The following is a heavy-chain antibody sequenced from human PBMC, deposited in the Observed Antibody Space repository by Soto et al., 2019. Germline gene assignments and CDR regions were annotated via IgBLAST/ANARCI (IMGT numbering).Heavy chain of an antibody. Sequence: GGSLRLSCTASGFTFGDYAMSWVRQAPGKGLEWVGFIRSKAYGGTTEYAASVKGRFTISRDDSKSIAYLQMNSLKTEDTAVYYCTRPYYDFWSGYQTFDYWGQGTLVTVSS. CDR2: IRSKAYGGTT. CDR1: GFTFGDYA. D-gene: IGHD3-3*01. J-gene: IGHJ4*02. V-gene: IGHV3-49*04. CDR3: TRPYYDFWSGYQTFDY.